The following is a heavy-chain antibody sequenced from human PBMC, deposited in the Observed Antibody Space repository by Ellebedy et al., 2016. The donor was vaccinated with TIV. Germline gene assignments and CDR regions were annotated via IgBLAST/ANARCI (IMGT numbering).Heavy chain of an antibody. CDR1: GGSISSSNYY. Sequence: SETLSLXCAVSGGSISSSNYYWGWIRQPPGKGLEWIGTIFYSGTTYYNPSLKSRVTISIDMPKNQFSLRLTSVTAADTAVYYCARPQQLVFDAFDIWGQGTMVTVSS. CDR3: ARPQQLVFDAFDI. CDR2: IFYSGTT. D-gene: IGHD6-13*01. V-gene: IGHV4-39*01. J-gene: IGHJ3*02.